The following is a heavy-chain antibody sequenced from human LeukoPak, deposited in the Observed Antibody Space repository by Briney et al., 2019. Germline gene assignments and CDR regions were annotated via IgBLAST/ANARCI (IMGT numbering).Heavy chain of an antibody. J-gene: IGHJ4*02. V-gene: IGHV3-21*01. Sequence: GESLRLSCAASGFTFSSYSMNWVRQAPGMGLEWVSSISSSSYIYYADSVKGRFTISRDNAKNSLYLQMNSLRAEDTAVYYCAREGIAAAGTGYWGQGTLVTVSS. CDR3: AREGIAAAGTGY. CDR1: GFTFSSYS. D-gene: IGHD6-13*01. CDR2: ISSSSYI.